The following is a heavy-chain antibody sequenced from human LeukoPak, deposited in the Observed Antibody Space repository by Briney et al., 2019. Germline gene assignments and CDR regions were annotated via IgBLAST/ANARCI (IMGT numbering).Heavy chain of an antibody. Sequence: SETLSLTCTVSGYSISNGYYWGWIRQAPGKGLEWIGNIYHSDSPYYNPSLKSRVTISVDTSKNQFSLKLSSVTAADTAVYYCARHLKNYYYYYMDVWGKGTTVTISS. V-gene: IGHV4-38-2*02. CDR2: IYHSDSP. J-gene: IGHJ6*03. CDR3: ARHLKNYYYYYMDV. CDR1: GYSISNGYY. D-gene: IGHD3-3*02.